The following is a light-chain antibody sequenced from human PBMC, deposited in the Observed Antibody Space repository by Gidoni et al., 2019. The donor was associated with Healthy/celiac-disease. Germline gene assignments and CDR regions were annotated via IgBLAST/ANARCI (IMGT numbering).Light chain of an antibody. Sequence: DIQMTQSPSSLSASVGDRVTITCRASQSISSYLNWYQQKPGKAPKLLIYAASSLQSGVPSRFDGSGSETDFTLTVGSLQPEDFATYYCRQSYSTPYTFGQGTKLEIK. CDR1: QSISSY. CDR2: AAS. J-gene: IGKJ2*01. CDR3: RQSYSTPYT. V-gene: IGKV1-39*01.